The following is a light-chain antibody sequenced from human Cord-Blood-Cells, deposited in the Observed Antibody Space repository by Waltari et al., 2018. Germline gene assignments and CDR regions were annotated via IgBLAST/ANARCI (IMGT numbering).Light chain of an antibody. CDR2: EGS. Sequence: QSALTQPASVSGSPGQSITLSCTGTSSDVGSFNLVAWYPQHPSKAPKLIIFEGSKRPSGVSNRFSGSKSGNTASLTISGLQAEDEADYYCCSYAGSSTLVFGGGTKLTVL. CDR1: SSDVGSFNL. CDR3: CSYAGSSTLV. J-gene: IGLJ2*01. V-gene: IGLV2-23*01.